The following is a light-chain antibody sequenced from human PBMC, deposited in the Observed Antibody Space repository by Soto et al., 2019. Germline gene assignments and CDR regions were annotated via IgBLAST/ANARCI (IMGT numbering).Light chain of an antibody. CDR2: SAS. J-gene: IGKJ1*01. Sequence: EIVVTQSPATLSVSPGERATLSCRATQSVNNHLAWYQERPGQVPRLLIHSASTRATGIPARFSASGSGTEFTLSISSLQSEDYATYYCHQYDSWPRSFGQGTKVEIK. CDR1: QSVNNH. V-gene: IGKV3-15*01. CDR3: HQYDSWPRS.